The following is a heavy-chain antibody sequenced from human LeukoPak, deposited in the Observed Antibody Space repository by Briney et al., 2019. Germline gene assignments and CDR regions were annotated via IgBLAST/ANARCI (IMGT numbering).Heavy chain of an antibody. CDR2: IYHSGST. CDR3: ARDDWNYARPYDY. J-gene: IGHJ4*02. Sequence: SETLSLTCTVSGYSISSGYYWGWIRQPPGKGLEWIGSIYHSGSTYYNPSLKSRVTISVDRSKNQFSLKLSSVTAADTAVYYCARDDWNYARPYDYWGQGTLVTVSS. D-gene: IGHD1-7*01. CDR1: GYSISSGYY. V-gene: IGHV4-38-2*02.